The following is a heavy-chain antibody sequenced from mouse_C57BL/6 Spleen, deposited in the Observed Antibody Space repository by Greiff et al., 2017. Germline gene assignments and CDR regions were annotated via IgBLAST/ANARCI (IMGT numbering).Heavy chain of an antibody. V-gene: IGHV1-64*01. Sequence: QVQLQQSGAELVKPGASVKLSCKASGYTFTSYWMHWVKQRPGQGLEWIGMIHPNSGSTNYNEKFKSKATLTVDKSSSTAYMQLSSLTSEDSAVYYCARAHYYGSSSRYFDVWGTGTTVTVSS. CDR3: ARAHYYGSSSRYFDV. CDR1: GYTFTSYW. J-gene: IGHJ1*03. D-gene: IGHD1-1*01. CDR2: IHPNSGST.